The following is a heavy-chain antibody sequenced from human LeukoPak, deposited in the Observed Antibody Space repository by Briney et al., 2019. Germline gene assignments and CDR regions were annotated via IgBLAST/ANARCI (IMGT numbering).Heavy chain of an antibody. CDR2: IYYTGNT. CDR1: GDSISTSKSY. D-gene: IGHD3-22*01. J-gene: IGHJ4*02. CDR3: ASTPLYYYDSSGYFDY. V-gene: IGHV4-39*01. Sequence: SETLSLTCTVSGDSISTSKSYWGWIRQPPLKGLEWIGSIYYTGNTYYNASLKSRVTISVDTSKNQFSLSLTSVTAADTAVYYCASTPLYYYDSSGYFDYWGQGTLVTVSS.